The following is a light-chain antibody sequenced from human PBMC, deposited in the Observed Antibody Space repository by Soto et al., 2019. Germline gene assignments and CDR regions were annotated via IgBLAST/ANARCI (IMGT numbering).Light chain of an antibody. V-gene: IGKV3-11*01. Sequence: EIVLTQSPATLSLSPGERATLSCRASQRVGSSLAWYQQKPGQAPRLLIYDASNRATGIPARFSGSGSGTDFTLTISSLESEDFAVYYCLQRCDWPPLTFGQGTKVEIK. CDR2: DAS. J-gene: IGKJ1*01. CDR3: LQRCDWPPLT. CDR1: QRVGSS.